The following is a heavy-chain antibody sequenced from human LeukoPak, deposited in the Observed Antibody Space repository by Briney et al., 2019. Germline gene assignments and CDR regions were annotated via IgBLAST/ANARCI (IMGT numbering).Heavy chain of an antibody. V-gene: IGHV4-34*01. D-gene: IGHD5-18*01. CDR3: ARGAYLAAMAKSIDY. CDR2: INHSGST. J-gene: IGHJ4*02. Sequence: SETLSLTCAVYGGSFRGYYWSWIRQHPGKGLEWIGEINHSGSTNHNPSLKSRVTISVATTKDKFSRNLSSVIAAHTAVYYFARGAYLAAMAKSIDYWGQGTLVTVSA. CDR1: GGSFRGYY.